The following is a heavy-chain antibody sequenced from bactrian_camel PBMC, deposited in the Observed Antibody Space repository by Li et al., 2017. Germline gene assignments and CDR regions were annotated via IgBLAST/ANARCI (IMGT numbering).Heavy chain of an antibody. V-gene: IGHV3S1*01. CDR2: VSTGGGPGP. D-gene: IGHD2*01. CDR1: GYINGRIW. J-gene: IGHJ4*01. Sequence: HVQLVESGGGSVQAGGSMRLSCVASGYINGRIWMGWFRQAPGEERKGVAAVSTGGGPGPYYADSVKGRFTISQDNAKNTVWLQMNSLKPEDTAMYYCAADLRVGGNCGREGDWRYFGQGTQVTVS.